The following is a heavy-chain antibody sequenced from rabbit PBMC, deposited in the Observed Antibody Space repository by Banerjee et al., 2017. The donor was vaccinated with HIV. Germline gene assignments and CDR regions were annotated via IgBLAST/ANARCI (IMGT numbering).Heavy chain of an antibody. Sequence: QEQLVESGGGLVQPEGSLTLTCTASGFSFSTSYYMCWVRQAPGKGLEWIACIDAGSSGSTYYASWAKGRFTISKTSSTTVTLQMASLTAADTATYFCAGNNRLRGQGTLVTVS. CDR3: AGNNRL. J-gene: IGHJ3*01. CDR1: GFSFSTSYY. CDR2: IDAGSSGST. V-gene: IGHV1S45*01. D-gene: IGHD4-1*01.